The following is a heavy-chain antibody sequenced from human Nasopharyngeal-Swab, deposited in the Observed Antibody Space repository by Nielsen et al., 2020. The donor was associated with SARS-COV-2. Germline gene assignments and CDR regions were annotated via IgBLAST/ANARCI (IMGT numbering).Heavy chain of an antibody. CDR2: ISGYNGNT. D-gene: IGHD2-2*01. Sequence: ASVKVSCKAYGYTSTSYGISWVRQAPGQGLEWMGWISGYNGNTNYAQKLQGRVTMTTDTSTSTAYMELRSLRSDDTAVYYCARGFSGLSALLCSSTSCLDAFDIWGQGTMVTVSS. CDR1: GYTSTSYG. J-gene: IGHJ3*02. V-gene: IGHV1-18*01. CDR3: ARGFSGLSALLCSSTSCLDAFDI.